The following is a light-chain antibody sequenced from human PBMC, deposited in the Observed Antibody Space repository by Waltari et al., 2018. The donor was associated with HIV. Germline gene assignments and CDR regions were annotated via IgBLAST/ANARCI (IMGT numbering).Light chain of an antibody. Sequence: YELTQPPSVSVSPGQTARITCSGDALPDQFAPWYQQRPGQAPILLIFKDNKRPAGIPERVSGSSSGTTVTLTISGVQAEDEADYYCQSADSSGALGVFGGGTKLTVL. V-gene: IGLV3-25*03. CDR1: ALPDQF. CDR2: KDN. CDR3: QSADSSGALGV. J-gene: IGLJ2*01.